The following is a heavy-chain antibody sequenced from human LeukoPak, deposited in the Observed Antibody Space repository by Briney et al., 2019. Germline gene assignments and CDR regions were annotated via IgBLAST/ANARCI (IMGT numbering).Heavy chain of an antibody. CDR3: ARDRLVRPLGPYYYYYGMDV. CDR1: GFTFSSYA. D-gene: IGHD1-26*01. CDR2: ITYSGGNT. Sequence: SGGSLRLSCAASGFTFSSYAMSWVRQAPGKGPEWVSTITYSGGNTYYADSVKGRFTISRENAKNSLYLQMNSLRAGDTAVYYCARDRLVRPLGPYYYYYGMDVWGQGTTVTVSS. J-gene: IGHJ6*02. V-gene: IGHV3-23*01.